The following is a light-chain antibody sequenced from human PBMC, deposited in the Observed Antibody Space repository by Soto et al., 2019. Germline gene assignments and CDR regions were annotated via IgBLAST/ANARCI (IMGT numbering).Light chain of an antibody. Sequence: QSVLTQPPSASGTPGQRVTISCSGSSSNIGSNDVYWYHQLPGMAPKRLIYRSDQRPSGVPDRCSGAKSGTSASLAISGLRSEDEADYYCATWDDSLSAVVFGGGTKLTVL. J-gene: IGLJ2*01. CDR3: ATWDDSLSAVV. CDR1: SSNIGSND. CDR2: RSD. V-gene: IGLV1-47*01.